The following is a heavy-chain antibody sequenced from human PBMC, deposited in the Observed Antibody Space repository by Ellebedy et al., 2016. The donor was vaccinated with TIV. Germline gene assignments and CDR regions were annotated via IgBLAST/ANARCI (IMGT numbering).Heavy chain of an antibody. Sequence: AASVKVSCKASGYTFTSYYMHWVRQAPGLGLEWMGIINPSGGSTSYAQKFQGRITVTRDTSTSPLYMELSSLRSEDTAVYYCARSTVRGKYYFDYWGQGTLVTVSS. CDR1: GYTFTSYY. V-gene: IGHV1-46*01. CDR3: ARSTVRGKYYFDY. D-gene: IGHD3-10*01. J-gene: IGHJ4*02. CDR2: INPSGGST.